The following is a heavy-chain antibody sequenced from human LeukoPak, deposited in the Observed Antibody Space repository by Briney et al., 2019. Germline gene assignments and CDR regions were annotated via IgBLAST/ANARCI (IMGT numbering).Heavy chain of an antibody. CDR2: INPNSGGT. Sequence: ASVNVSCKASGYTFTGYYMHWVRQAPGQGLEWMGWINPNSGGTNYAQKFQGRVTMTRDTSISTAYMELSRLRSDDTAVYYCARGVRIAVARGRYYFDYWGQGTLVTVSS. D-gene: IGHD6-19*01. V-gene: IGHV1-2*02. CDR1: GYTFTGYY. J-gene: IGHJ4*02. CDR3: ARGVRIAVARGRYYFDY.